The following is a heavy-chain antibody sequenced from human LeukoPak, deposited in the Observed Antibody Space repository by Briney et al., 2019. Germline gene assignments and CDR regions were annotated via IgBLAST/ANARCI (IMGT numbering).Heavy chain of an antibody. Sequence: GGSLRLSCAAYGFTFSSYAMHWVRQAPGKGLEYVSAISSNGGSTDYANSAKDRFTISRNNSKNTLYLQMGRLRAQEMAVYDGARGRYCSGGSGYRIDAFDIWGQGTMVTVSS. D-gene: IGHD2-15*01. CDR3: ARGRYCSGGSGYRIDAFDI. V-gene: IGHV3-64*01. CDR1: GFTFSSYA. CDR2: ISSNGGST. J-gene: IGHJ3*02.